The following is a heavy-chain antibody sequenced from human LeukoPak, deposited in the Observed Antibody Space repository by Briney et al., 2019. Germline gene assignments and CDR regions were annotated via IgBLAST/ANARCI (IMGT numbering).Heavy chain of an antibody. D-gene: IGHD4-17*01. Sequence: PGGSLRLSCAASGFTFSSYSMNWVRQAPGKGLEWVSSISSSSSYIYYADSVKGRFTISRDNAKNSLYLQMNSLRAEDTAVYYCWLPGENYGDSVDYWGQGTLVTVSS. CDR3: WLPGENYGDSVDY. CDR1: GFTFSSYS. V-gene: IGHV3-21*04. CDR2: ISSSSSYI. J-gene: IGHJ4*02.